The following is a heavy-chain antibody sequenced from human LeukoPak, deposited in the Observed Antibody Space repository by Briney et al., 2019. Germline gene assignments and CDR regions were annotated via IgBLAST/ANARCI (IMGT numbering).Heavy chain of an antibody. CDR2: IYYSGST. D-gene: IGHD5-18*01. J-gene: IGHJ4*02. CDR1: GGSISSGGYY. V-gene: IGHV4-39*01. Sequence: SETLSLTCSVSGGSISSGGYYWGWIRQPPGKGLEWIGSIYYSGSTYYNPALKSRVTISVDTSKNQFSLKLSSVTAADTAVYYCARHRGYSYGVDYWGQGTLVTVSS. CDR3: ARHRGYSYGVDY.